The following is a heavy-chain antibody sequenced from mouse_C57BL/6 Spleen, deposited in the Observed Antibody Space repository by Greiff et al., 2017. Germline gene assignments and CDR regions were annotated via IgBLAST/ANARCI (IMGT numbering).Heavy chain of an antibody. CDR3: AKLGQGYYFDY. CDR2: INPSTGGT. CDR1: GYSFTGYY. V-gene: IGHV1-42*01. Sequence: EVQLQQSGPELVKPGASVKISCKASGYSFTGYYMNWVKQSPEKSLEWIGEINPSTGGTTYNQKFKAKATLTVDKSSSTAYMQLKSLTSEDSAVYYCAKLGQGYYFDYWGQGTTLTVSS. J-gene: IGHJ2*01. D-gene: IGHD4-1*01.